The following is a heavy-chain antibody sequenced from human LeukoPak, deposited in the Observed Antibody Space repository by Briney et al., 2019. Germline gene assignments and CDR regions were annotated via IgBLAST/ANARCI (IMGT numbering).Heavy chain of an antibody. CDR2: IYHSGST. CDR3: ARRSSYGDYVGWFDP. D-gene: IGHD4-17*01. V-gene: IGHV4-4*02. J-gene: IGHJ5*02. CDR1: GGSISSNNW. Sequence: PSETLSLTCAVSGGSISSNNWWSWVRQPPGKGLEWIGEIYHSGSTNYNPSLKSRVTISVDKSKNQFSLKLSSVTAADTAVYYCARRSSYGDYVGWFDPWGQGTLVTVSS.